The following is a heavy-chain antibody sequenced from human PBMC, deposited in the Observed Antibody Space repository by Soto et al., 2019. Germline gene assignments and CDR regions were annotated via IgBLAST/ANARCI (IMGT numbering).Heavy chain of an antibody. J-gene: IGHJ4*02. CDR1: GGTFSSYA. V-gene: IGHV1-69*06. CDR2: IIPIFGTA. D-gene: IGHD3-3*01. Sequence: SVKVSCKASGGTFSSYAISWVRQAPGQGLEWMGGIIPIFGTANYAQKFQGRVTITADKSASTAYMELSSLRSEDTAVYYCARDNGVLRFLEWPLDYWGQGTLVTVSS. CDR3: ARDNGVLRFLEWPLDY.